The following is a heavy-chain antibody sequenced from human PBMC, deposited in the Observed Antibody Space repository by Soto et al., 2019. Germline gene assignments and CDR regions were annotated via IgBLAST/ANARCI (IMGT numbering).Heavy chain of an antibody. V-gene: IGHV4-59*01. CDR3: VRSTHFDY. J-gene: IGHJ4*02. CDR1: GGSIRSYY. Sequence: QVQLQESGPGLVKPSETLSLTCTVSGGSIRSYYWSWIRQPPGKRLEWIGNIYYSGSTNYNPSLKSRVTISMDTSKNQFSLKLSSVTAADPAVYYWVRSTHFDYWGQGTLVTVSS. CDR2: IYYSGST.